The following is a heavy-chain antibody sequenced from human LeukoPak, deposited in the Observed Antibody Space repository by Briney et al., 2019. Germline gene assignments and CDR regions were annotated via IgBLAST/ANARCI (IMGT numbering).Heavy chain of an antibody. Sequence: GRSLRLSCAASGFTFSSYAMHWVRQAPGKGLEWVAVISYDGSDQYYADSVKGRFTISRDNSKNTLYLQMNSLRAEDTAVYYCARGGSYLSAFDIWGQGTMVTVSS. V-gene: IGHV3-30*14. D-gene: IGHD1-26*01. CDR1: GFTFSSYA. CDR3: ARGGSYLSAFDI. CDR2: ISYDGSDQ. J-gene: IGHJ3*02.